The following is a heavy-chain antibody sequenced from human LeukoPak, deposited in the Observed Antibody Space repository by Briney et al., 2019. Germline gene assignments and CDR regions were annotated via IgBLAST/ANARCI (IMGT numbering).Heavy chain of an antibody. J-gene: IGHJ4*02. Sequence: GGSLRLSCAASGFAVSSNYMSWVRQAPGKGLERVSVIYSGGSTYYADSVKGRFTISRDNSKNTLYLQMNSLRAEDTAVYYCAGGYSSGWFPQWGQGTLVTVSS. CDR2: IYSGGST. CDR1: GFAVSSNY. D-gene: IGHD6-19*01. CDR3: AGGYSSGWFPQ. V-gene: IGHV3-53*01.